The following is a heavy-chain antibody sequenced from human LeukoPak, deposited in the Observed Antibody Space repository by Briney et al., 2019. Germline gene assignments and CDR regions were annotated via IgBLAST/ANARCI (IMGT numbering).Heavy chain of an antibody. Sequence: GGSLRLSCAASGFSFSTYWMSWVRQAPGKGLEWVANIRQDGSEKYYVDSVKGRFIVSRDNAKNSLYLRMNSLRAEDTALYYCARDLGYCSGGSCYDHYFDYWGQGTLVTVSS. J-gene: IGHJ4*02. V-gene: IGHV3-7*01. CDR1: GFSFSTYW. CDR3: ARDLGYCSGGSCYDHYFDY. CDR2: IRQDGSEK. D-gene: IGHD2-15*01.